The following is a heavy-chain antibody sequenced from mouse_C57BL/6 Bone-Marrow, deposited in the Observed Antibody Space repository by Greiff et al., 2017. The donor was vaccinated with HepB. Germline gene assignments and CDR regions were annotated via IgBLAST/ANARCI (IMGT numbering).Heavy chain of an antibody. V-gene: IGHV1-81*01. CDR1: GYTFTSYG. CDR2: IYPRSGNT. J-gene: IGHJ2*01. D-gene: IGHD1-1*01. Sequence: VQLQQSGAELARPGASVTLSCKASGYTFTSYGISWVKQRTGQGLEWIGEIYPRSGNTYYNERFKGKATLTEDKSSSTAYMELRSLTSEDSAVYFCARGITTVVAGDFDYWGQGTTLTVSS. CDR3: ARGITTVVAGDFDY.